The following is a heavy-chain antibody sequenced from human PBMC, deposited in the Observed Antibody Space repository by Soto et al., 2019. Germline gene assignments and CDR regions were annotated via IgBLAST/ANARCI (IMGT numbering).Heavy chain of an antibody. J-gene: IGHJ6*02. CDR3: AKTLDYYDSSGYYYYGMDV. D-gene: IGHD3-22*01. Sequence: LRLSCAASGFTFSSYGMHWVRQAPGKGLEWVAVISYDGSNKYYADSVKGRFTISRDNSKNTLYLQMNSLRAEDTAVYYCAKTLDYYDSSGYYYYGMDVWGQGTTVTVSS. CDR2: ISYDGSNK. V-gene: IGHV3-30*18. CDR1: GFTFSSYG.